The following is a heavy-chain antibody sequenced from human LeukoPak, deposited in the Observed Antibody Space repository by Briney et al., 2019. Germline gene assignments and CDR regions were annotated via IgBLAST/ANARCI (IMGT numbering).Heavy chain of an antibody. D-gene: IGHD3-22*01. CDR2: ITSSSSYI. CDR1: GFTFSSYD. CDR3: ARDRYDSSGYFVY. V-gene: IGHV3-21*01. Sequence: GGSLRLSCAASGFTFSSYDMNWVRQDPGKGLEWVSSITSSSSYIYYADSVKGRFTISRDNAKNSLYLQMNSLRAEDTAVYYCARDRYDSSGYFVYWGRGTLVTVSS. J-gene: IGHJ4*02.